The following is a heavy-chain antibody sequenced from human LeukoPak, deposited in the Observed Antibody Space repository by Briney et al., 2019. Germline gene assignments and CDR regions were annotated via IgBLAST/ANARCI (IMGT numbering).Heavy chain of an antibody. CDR1: GGSISSYY. V-gene: IGHV4-59*01. CDR2: IYYSGST. CDR3: ARGGIVPAENWFDP. J-gene: IGHJ5*02. D-gene: IGHD2-2*01. Sequence: SSETLSLTCTVSGGSISSYYWSWIRQPPGKGLEWIGYIYYSGSTNYNPSLKSRVTISVDTSKNQFSLKLSSVTAADTAVYYCARGGIVPAENWFDPWGQGTLVTVSS.